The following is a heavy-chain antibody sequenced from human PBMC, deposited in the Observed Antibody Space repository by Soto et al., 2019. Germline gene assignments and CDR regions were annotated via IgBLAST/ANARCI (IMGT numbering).Heavy chain of an antibody. CDR2: LYYSGST. CDR3: ARTYATDMVVVPAAKDYMDV. Sequence: SETLSLTCPVSGSSIISSNYYWGWIRQPPGKGPGWIGSLYYSGSTYYNPSLKSRVTTSVDTSKNQFSLKLSSVTAADTAVYYCARTYATDMVVVPAAKDYMDVWGKGTTVTVSS. D-gene: IGHD2-2*01. J-gene: IGHJ6*03. V-gene: IGHV4-39*01. CDR1: GSSIISSNYY.